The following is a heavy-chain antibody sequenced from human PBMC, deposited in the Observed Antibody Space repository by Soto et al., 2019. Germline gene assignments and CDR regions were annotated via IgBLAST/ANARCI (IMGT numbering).Heavy chain of an antibody. CDR2: ISYDGSNK. CDR1: GFIFSKYG. Sequence: QVQLVESGGGVVQPGRSLRLSCAASGFIFSKYGMHWVRQAPGKGLEWVAVISYDGSNKYYAESVKGRFIISRDKSENTLYLQMNSLRAEDTALYYCAKELGSGNPYYYYSMYVWGQGTTVTVSS. V-gene: IGHV3-30*18. D-gene: IGHD3-10*01. CDR3: AKELGSGNPYYYYSMYV. J-gene: IGHJ6*02.